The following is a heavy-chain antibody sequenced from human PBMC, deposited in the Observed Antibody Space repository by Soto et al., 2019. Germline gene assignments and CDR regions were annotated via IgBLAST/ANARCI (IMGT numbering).Heavy chain of an antibody. CDR1: GGSISSSSYY. CDR2: IYYSGST. D-gene: IGHD5-18*01. Sequence: SETLSLTCTVSGGSISSSSYYWGWIRQPPGKGLEWIGSIYYSGSTYYNPSLKSRVTISVDTSKNQFSLKLSSVTAADTAVYYCARHDRGYNYGHNWFDPWGQGTLVT. J-gene: IGHJ5*02. CDR3: ARHDRGYNYGHNWFDP. V-gene: IGHV4-39*01.